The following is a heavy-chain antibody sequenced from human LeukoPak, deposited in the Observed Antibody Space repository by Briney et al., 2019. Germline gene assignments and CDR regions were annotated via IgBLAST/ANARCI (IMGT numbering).Heavy chain of an antibody. V-gene: IGHV1-69*13. J-gene: IGHJ1*01. Sequence: SVKVSCKASGGPLSSDVIIWVRQAPGQGLEWMGGIFPMFGAADYAQNFQGRVTITADASTTTAYMELSSPRSEDTAVYYCARDRGRVTRPPAYFQHWGQGTLITVSS. D-gene: IGHD2-21*02. CDR1: GGPLSSDV. CDR3: ARDRGRVTRPPAYFQH. CDR2: IFPMFGAA.